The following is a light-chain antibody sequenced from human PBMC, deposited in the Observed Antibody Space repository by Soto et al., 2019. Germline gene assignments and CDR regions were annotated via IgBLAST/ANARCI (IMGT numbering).Light chain of an antibody. V-gene: IGLV2-11*01. Sequence: QSALTQPRSVSGSPGQSVTISCTGTSSDVGGYNYVSWYQQNPGKAPKLMIYDVSKRPSGVPDRFSGSKSGNTASLTISGLQAEDEADYYCCTYAGSYTPLFFGTGTKPTVL. CDR2: DVS. CDR1: SSDVGGYNY. J-gene: IGLJ1*01. CDR3: CTYAGSYTPLF.